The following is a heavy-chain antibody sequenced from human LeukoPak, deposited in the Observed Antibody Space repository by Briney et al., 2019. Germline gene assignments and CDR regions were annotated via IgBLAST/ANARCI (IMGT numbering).Heavy chain of an antibody. J-gene: IGHJ4*02. V-gene: IGHV4-59*01. CDR1: GGSISSYY. CDR3: GRDPRGGGFDY. D-gene: IGHD3-16*01. CDR2: IYYSEST. Sequence: SVTLSLTCTVSGGSISSYYWSWIRQPPGKGPEWIGYIYYSESTNYNPSLKSQVTISVDTSKNQFSLKLSSVTAADTAVYYCGRDPRGGGFDYWGQGTLVTVSS.